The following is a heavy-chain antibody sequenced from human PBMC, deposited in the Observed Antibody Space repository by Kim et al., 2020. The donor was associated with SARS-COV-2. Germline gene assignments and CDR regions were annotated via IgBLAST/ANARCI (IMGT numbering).Heavy chain of an antibody. Sequence: GGSLRLSCAASGFTFSSYAMSWVRQAPGKGLEWVSAISGSGGSTYYADSVKGRFTISRDNSKNTLYLQMNSLRAEDTAVYYCARAGGLYDFWSGYYTGSGDYYYGMDVWGQGTTVTVSS. CDR2: ISGSGGST. D-gene: IGHD3-3*01. J-gene: IGHJ6*02. V-gene: IGHV3-23*01. CDR3: ARAGGLYDFWSGYYTGSGDYYYGMDV. CDR1: GFTFSSYA.